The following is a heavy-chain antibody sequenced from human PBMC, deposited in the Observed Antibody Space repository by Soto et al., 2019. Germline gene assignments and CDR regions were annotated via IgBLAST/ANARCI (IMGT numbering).Heavy chain of an antibody. Sequence: ASVKVSCKASGGTFSSYTISWVRQAPGQGLEWMGRIIPILGIANYAQKFQGRVTITADKSTSTAYMELSSLRSEDTAVYYCAREQYSSSSGHDAFDIWGQGTMVT. CDR2: IIPILGIA. D-gene: IGHD6-6*01. CDR3: AREQYSSSSGHDAFDI. J-gene: IGHJ3*02. CDR1: GGTFSSYT. V-gene: IGHV1-69*04.